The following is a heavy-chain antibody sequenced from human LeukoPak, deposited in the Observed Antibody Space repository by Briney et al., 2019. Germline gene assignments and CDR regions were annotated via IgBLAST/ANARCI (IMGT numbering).Heavy chain of an antibody. CDR1: GYTFTGYY. J-gene: IGHJ4*02. D-gene: IGHD6-6*01. Sequence: ASVKVSCKASGYTFTGYYMHWVRQAPGQGLEWMGWINPNSGGTNYAQKFQGWVTMTRDTSISTAYMELSRLRSDDTAVYYCVRTYSSSSRALGYWGQGTLVTVSS. V-gene: IGHV1-2*04. CDR3: VRTYSSSSRALGY. CDR2: INPNSGGT.